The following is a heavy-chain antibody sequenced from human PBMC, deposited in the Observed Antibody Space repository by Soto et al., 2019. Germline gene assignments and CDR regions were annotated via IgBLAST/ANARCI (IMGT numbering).Heavy chain of an antibody. J-gene: IGHJ3*02. Sequence: GGSLRLSCAASGFTFSSYGMHWVRQAPGKGLEWVAVIWYDGSNKYYADSVKGRFTIPRDNARSSLYLQMNSLRADDTAVYYCAREWDSSGWSEVDAFDIWGQGTMVIVTS. CDR3: AREWDSSGWSEVDAFDI. D-gene: IGHD6-19*01. V-gene: IGHV3-33*01. CDR1: GFTFSSYG. CDR2: IWYDGSNK.